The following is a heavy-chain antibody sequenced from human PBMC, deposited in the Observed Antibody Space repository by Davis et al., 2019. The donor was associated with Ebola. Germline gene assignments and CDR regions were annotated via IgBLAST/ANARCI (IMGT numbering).Heavy chain of an antibody. CDR3: AKGELNYYYDSSGYPLGDV. V-gene: IGHV3-30*02. CDR2: IRYDGSNK. D-gene: IGHD3-22*01. Sequence: PGGSLRLSCAASGFTFSSYGMHWVRQAPGKGLEWVAFIRYDGSNKYYADSVKGRFTISRDNSKNTLYLQMNSLRAEDTAVYYCAKGELNYYYDSSGYPLGDVWGKGTTVTVSS. J-gene: IGHJ6*04. CDR1: GFTFSSYG.